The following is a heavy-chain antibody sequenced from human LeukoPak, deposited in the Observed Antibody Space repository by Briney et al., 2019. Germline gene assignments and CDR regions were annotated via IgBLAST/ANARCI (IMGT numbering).Heavy chain of an antibody. CDR1: GYTFTSYD. CDR2: MNPNSGNT. J-gene: IGHJ5*02. D-gene: IGHD2-15*01. V-gene: IGHV1-8*01. Sequence: ASVKLSCKASGYTFTSYDINWVRQATGQGLEWMGWMNPNSGNTGYAQKFQGRVTMTRSTSISTAYMAKSSLRSENTAVNYDDRGGHTSYCNGGSTYSYWLDPWGQGTLLTVSS. CDR3: DRGGHTSYCNGGSTYSYWLDP.